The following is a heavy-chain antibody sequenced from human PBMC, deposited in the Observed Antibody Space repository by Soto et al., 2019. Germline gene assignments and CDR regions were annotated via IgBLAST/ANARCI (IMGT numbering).Heavy chain of an antibody. CDR3: ARVLYYYGSGSNDY. J-gene: IGHJ4*02. D-gene: IGHD3-10*01. CDR1: GYSFTTYT. V-gene: IGHV1-3*01. CDR2: INAGNGYT. Sequence: ASVKVSCKASGYSFTTYTMHWVRQAPGQRLEWMGWINAGNGYTKYSQKFQGRVTITRDTSASTAYMELSSLRSEDTAVYYCARVLYYYGSGSNDYWGQGTLVTVSS.